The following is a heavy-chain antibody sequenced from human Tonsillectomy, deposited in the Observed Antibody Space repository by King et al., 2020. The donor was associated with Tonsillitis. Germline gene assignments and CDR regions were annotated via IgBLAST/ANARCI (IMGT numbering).Heavy chain of an antibody. CDR3: TRVRYSSGSNRVGGPHYFDY. J-gene: IGHJ4*02. CDR2: IRRKGYGGTT. CDR1: GFIFGDYA. Sequence: VQLVESGGGLVQPGRSLRLSCTPSGFIFGDYAMSWFRQAPGKGLEWVGFIRRKGYGGTTEYAASVKGRFTISRDDTKTIAYLQMNSLKTEDTAVYYCTRVRYSSGSNRVGGPHYFDYWGQGALVTVSS. D-gene: IGHD6-19*01. V-gene: IGHV3-49*03.